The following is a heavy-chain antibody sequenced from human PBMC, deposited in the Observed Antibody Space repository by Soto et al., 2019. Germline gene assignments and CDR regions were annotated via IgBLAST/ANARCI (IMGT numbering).Heavy chain of an antibody. V-gene: IGHV4-31*03. D-gene: IGHD6-19*01. CDR2: IYYSGST. J-gene: IGHJ5*02. CDR1: GGSISSGGYY. CDR3: ARLSEQWLVPGSGWFDP. Sequence: SSETLSLTCTVSGGSISSGGYYWSWILQHPGKGLEWIGYIYYSGSTYYNPSLKSRVTISVDTSKNQFSLKLSSVTAADTAVYYCARLSEQWLVPGSGWFDPWGQGTLVTVSS.